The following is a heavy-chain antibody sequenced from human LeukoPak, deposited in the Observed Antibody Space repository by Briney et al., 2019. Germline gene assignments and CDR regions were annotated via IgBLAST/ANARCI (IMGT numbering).Heavy chain of an antibody. CDR3: ARGVSIEYSSSSGRHYYGMDV. J-gene: IGHJ6*02. Sequence: ASVKVSCKASGYTFTSYYMHWVRQAPGQGLEWMGIIKPSGGSTSYAQKFQGRVTMTRDTSTSTVYMELSSLRSEDTAVYYCARGVSIEYSSSSGRHYYGMDVWGQGTTVTVSS. CDR2: IKPSGGST. D-gene: IGHD6-6*01. V-gene: IGHV1-46*01. CDR1: GYTFTSYY.